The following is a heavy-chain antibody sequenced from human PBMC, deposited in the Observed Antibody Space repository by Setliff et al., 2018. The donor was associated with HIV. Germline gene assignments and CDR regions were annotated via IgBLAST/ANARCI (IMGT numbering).Heavy chain of an antibody. V-gene: IGHV4-59*11. CDR1: GGSITSHY. J-gene: IGHJ1*01. CDR3: ARAGYYGTTSYWEYFQH. D-gene: IGHD1-7*01. CDR2: IYYNGIT. Sequence: SETLSLTCTVSGGSITSHYWSFIRQPPGKGLEWIGSIYYNGITNYNPSLTSRVTISVDTSKNQFSQKLSSVTAADTAVYFCARAGYYGTTSYWEYFQHWGQGALVTVSS.